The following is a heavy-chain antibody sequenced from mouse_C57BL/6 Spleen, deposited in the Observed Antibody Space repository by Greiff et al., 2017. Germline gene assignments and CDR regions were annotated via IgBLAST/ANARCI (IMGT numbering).Heavy chain of an antibody. J-gene: IGHJ2*01. Sequence: QVQLQQPGAELVRPGSSVKLSCKASGYTFTSYWMHWVKQRPIQGLEWIGNIDPSDSETHYNQKFKDKATLTVDKSSSTAYMQLSSLTSEDSAVYDCAISVGVYERGPFDYWGQGTTLTVSS. CDR1: GYTFTSYW. V-gene: IGHV1-52*01. CDR2: IDPSDSET. CDR3: AISVGVYERGPFDY. D-gene: IGHD2-12*01.